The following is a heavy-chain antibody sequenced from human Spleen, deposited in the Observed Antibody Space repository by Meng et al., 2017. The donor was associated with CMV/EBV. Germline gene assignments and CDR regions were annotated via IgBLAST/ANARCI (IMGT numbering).Heavy chain of an antibody. CDR3: ARGVVVPAAIYAVPAFDI. D-gene: IGHD2-2*02. CDR1: TLSFSRHG. V-gene: IGHV3-30*19. CDR2: ISYDGSNK. J-gene: IGHJ3*02. Sequence: GGSLRLSCAASTLSFSRHGMDWVRQAPGKGLEWVAVISYDGSNKYYADSVKGRFTISRDNSKNTLYLQMNSLRAEDTAVYYCARGVVVPAAIYAVPAFDIWGQGTMVTVSS.